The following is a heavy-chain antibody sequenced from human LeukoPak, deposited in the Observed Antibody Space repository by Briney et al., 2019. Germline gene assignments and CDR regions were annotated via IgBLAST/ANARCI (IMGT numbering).Heavy chain of an antibody. CDR1: GYTFTNYA. D-gene: IGHD6-6*01. V-gene: IGHV1-3*01. J-gene: IGHJ6*02. CDR3: ASIEYSSSSPLYYYYGMDV. CDR2: INAGNGNT. Sequence: ASVKVSCKASGYTFTNYAMHWVRQAPGQRLEWMGWINAGNGNTKYSQKFQGRVTITRDTSASTAYMELSSLRSEDTAVYYCASIEYSSSSPLYYYYGMDVWGQGTTVTVSS.